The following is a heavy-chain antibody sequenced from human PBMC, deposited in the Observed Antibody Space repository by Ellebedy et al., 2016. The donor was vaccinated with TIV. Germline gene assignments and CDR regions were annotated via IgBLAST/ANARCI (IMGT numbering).Heavy chain of an antibody. CDR3: ARWLADILTGYFDY. V-gene: IGHV1-69*13. Sequence: AASVKVSCKASGGTFSSYAISWVRQAPGQGLEWMGGIIPIFGTANYAQKFQGRVTITADESTSTAYMELSSLRSEDTAVYYCARWLADILTGYFDYWGQGTLVTVSS. CDR1: GGTFSSYA. D-gene: IGHD3-9*01. CDR2: IIPIFGTA. J-gene: IGHJ4*02.